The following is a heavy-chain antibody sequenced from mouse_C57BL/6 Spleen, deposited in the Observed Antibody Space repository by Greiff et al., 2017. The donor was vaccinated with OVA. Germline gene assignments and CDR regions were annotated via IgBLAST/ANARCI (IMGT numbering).Heavy chain of an antibody. D-gene: IGHD2-1*01. CDR2: IDPETGGT. J-gene: IGHJ2*01. CDR1: GYTFTDYE. CDR3: TRSDGNYGDFDY. Sequence: VQLQQSGAELVRPGASVTLSCKASGYTFTDYEMHWVKQTPVHGLEWIGAIDPETGGTAYNQKFKGKAILTADKSSSTAYMELRSLTSEDSAVYYCTRSDGNYGDFDYWGQGTTLTVSS. V-gene: IGHV1-15*01.